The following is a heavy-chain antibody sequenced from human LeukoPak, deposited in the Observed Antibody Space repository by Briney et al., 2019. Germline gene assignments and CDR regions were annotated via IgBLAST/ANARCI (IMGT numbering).Heavy chain of an antibody. CDR3: ARGCRVVPGVHNVGRTQYYNGMDV. CDR2: FDPRDGTT. CDR1: GYTFTTYF. J-gene: IGHJ6*02. V-gene: IGHV1-46*01. D-gene: IGHD2-2*01. Sequence: ASVKVSCTASGYTFTTYFVHWVRQAPGQGLEWMGIFDPRDGTTSHAQKFQGRVTMTRDTSTSTVYMELSSLRSEDTAVYFCARGCRVVPGVHNVGRTQYYNGMDVWGQGTTVTVSS.